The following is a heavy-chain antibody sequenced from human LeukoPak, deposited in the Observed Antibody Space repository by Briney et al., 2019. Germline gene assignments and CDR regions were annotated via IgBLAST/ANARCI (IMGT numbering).Heavy chain of an antibody. CDR1: GFTFSSYA. D-gene: IGHD4-17*01. V-gene: IGHV3-30*04. Sequence: GGSLRLSCAASGFTFSSYAVHWVRQAPGKGLEWVAVISYDGSNKYYADSVKGRFTISRDNSKNTLYLQMNSLRAEDTAVYYCAVLPWGDPAERDYDYYFDYWGQGTLVTVSS. CDR2: ISYDGSNK. CDR3: AVLPWGDPAERDYDYYFDY. J-gene: IGHJ4*02.